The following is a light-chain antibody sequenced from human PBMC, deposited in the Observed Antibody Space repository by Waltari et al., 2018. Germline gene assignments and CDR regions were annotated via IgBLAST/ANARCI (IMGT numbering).Light chain of an antibody. J-gene: IGLJ1*01. CDR3: CSYAGSFTYV. CDR2: DVS. V-gene: IGLV2-11*01. CDR1: SSDVGGYNY. Sequence: QSALTQPRSVSGSPGQSVTISCTGTSSDVGGYNYVSWYQQHPGKAPKVMIYDVSQRPSGVPDRFSGSKSGNTASLTISGLQAEDEADYYCCSYAGSFTYVF.